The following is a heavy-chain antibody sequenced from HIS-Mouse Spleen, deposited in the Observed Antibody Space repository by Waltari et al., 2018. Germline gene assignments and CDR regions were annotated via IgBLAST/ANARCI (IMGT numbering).Heavy chain of an antibody. D-gene: IGHD3-22*01. CDR3: ARDSYYDSSGYFDY. Sequence: QVQLVQSGAEVKKPGSSVKVSCKASGGTFSSYAISWVRQAPGQGLEWMGRIIPIRGIANYAQKFQGRITITADKSTSTAYMELSSLRSEDTAVYYCARDSYYDSSGYFDYWGQGTLVTVSS. CDR2: IIPIRGIA. J-gene: IGHJ4*02. CDR1: GGTFSSYA. V-gene: IGHV1-69*04.